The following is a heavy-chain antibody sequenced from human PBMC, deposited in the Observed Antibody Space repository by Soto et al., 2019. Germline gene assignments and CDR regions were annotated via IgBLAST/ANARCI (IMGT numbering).Heavy chain of an antibody. J-gene: IGHJ3*01. CDR2: AYYGGNT. V-gene: IGHV4-59*08. Sequence: QVQLQESGPGLVKPSETLSLTCTVSGDSISSYYWSWIRQPPGKGLEWIGYAYYGGNTNYNPSLKSLVTISVDTSKSQFALKLNSVTGADTAVYYCAKHLSAWLRMEAFDVWGPGTMVTVSS. D-gene: IGHD5-12*01. CDR3: AKHLSAWLRMEAFDV. CDR1: GDSISSYY.